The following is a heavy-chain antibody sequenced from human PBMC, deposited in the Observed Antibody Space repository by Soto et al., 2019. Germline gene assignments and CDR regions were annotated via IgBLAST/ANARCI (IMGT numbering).Heavy chain of an antibody. CDR3: AREYESSGYYRFAFDI. V-gene: IGHV3-66*01. J-gene: IGHJ3*02. CDR2: IYSGGST. CDR1: GFTVSSNY. D-gene: IGHD3-22*01. Sequence: GSLRLSCAASGFTVSSNYMSWVRQAPGKGLEWVSVIYSGGSTYYADSVKGRFTISRDNSKNTLYLQMDSLRAEDTAVYYCAREYESSGYYRFAFDIWGQGTMVTVSS.